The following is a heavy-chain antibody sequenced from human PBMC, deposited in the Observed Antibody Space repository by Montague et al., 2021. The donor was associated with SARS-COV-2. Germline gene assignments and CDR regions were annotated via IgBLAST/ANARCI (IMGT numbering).Heavy chain of an antibody. V-gene: IGHV3-23*01. CDR2: ILDGGQS. CDR1: GFTFSTHA. D-gene: IGHD3-9*01. Sequence: SLRLSCAASGFTFSTHAMAWVRQAPGKGLEWVSGILDGGQSYYLHSVRGRFTISRDNSRDTVYLQMNSLRAEDAAVYFCAKENSRRHFDFGYWGQGALVTVSS. CDR3: AKENSRRHFDFGY. J-gene: IGHJ4*02.